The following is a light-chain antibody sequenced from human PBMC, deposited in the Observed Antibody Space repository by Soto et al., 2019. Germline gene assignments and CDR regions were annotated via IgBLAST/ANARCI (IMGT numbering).Light chain of an antibody. V-gene: IGKV4-1*01. Sequence: DIVMTQSPDSLAVSLGERATINCRSSQSLLYSSNNKNYLAWYQQMPGQLPKLLIYWASTRESGVPDRFSGSGSGTDFTLTISSLQAEDVATYYCQQYYTPPITFGGGTKVGIK. CDR2: WAS. CDR3: QQYYTPPIT. J-gene: IGKJ4*01. CDR1: QSLLYSSNNKNY.